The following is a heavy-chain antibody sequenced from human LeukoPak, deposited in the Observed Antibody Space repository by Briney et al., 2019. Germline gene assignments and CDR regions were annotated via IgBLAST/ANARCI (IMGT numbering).Heavy chain of an antibody. CDR2: INSDGSIT. D-gene: IGHD3-9*01. V-gene: IGHV3-74*01. J-gene: IGHJ4*02. CDR1: GFTFSSYW. CDR3: ATEPLTPLDY. Sequence: GSLRLSCAASGFTFSSYWMHWVRQAPGKGLVWVSRINSDGSITSYADSVKGRFTISRDNAKNTLYLQMNSLRAEDTAVYYCATEPLTPLDYWGQGTLVTVPS.